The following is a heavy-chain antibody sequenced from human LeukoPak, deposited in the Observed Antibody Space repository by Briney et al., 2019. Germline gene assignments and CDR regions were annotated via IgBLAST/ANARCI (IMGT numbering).Heavy chain of an antibody. CDR1: GLILIDSA. D-gene: IGHD1-26*01. V-gene: IGHV3-23*01. Sequence: PGGSLRLSCTASGLILIDSAMTWVRQAPGKGLEWVSAISGSGGSTYYADSVKGRFTISRDNSKNTLYLQMNSLRAEDTAVYYCAKELGVGATVSYAFDIWGQGTMVTVSS. CDR3: AKELGVGATVSYAFDI. CDR2: ISGSGGST. J-gene: IGHJ3*02.